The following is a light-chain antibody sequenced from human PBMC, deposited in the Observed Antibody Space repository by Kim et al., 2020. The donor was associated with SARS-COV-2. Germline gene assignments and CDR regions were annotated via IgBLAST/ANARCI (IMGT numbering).Light chain of an antibody. CDR2: GAS. V-gene: IGKV1-NL1*01. CDR3: QQSYSIPWT. CDR1: QIISNS. Sequence: SRSVGDTVTITCRTSQIISNSLAWYRQKPGKAPQLLLYGASRLQSGVPSRFSGSGSGTDYTLTISSLQPEDLGTYYCQQSYSIPWTFGLGTKVEI. J-gene: IGKJ1*01.